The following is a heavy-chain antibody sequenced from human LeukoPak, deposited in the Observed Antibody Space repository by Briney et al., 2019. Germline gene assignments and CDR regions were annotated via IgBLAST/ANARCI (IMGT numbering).Heavy chain of an antibody. Sequence: GASVKVSCKASGYTFTGYYMHWMRQAPGQGLEWMGWINPNSGGTNYAQMFQGRVTMTRDTPISTAYMELSRLRSDDTAVYYCARVSDSSGWGDFDYWGQGTLVTVSS. CDR2: INPNSGGT. J-gene: IGHJ4*02. CDR3: ARVSDSSGWGDFDY. D-gene: IGHD6-19*01. CDR1: GYTFTGYY. V-gene: IGHV1-2*02.